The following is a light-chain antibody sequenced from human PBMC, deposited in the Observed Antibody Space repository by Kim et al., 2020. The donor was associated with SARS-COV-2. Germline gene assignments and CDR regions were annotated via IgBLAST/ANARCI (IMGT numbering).Light chain of an antibody. Sequence: QSALTPPPSASGSPGKSVTISCAGTSSDPIFCNYVSWYQQYPGKAPKLIVFDVSKRPSGVPDRFPGSKSGSTASLTVSGLQADDESYYYCASYAGGAEVKFGGG. V-gene: IGLV2-8*01. CDR3: ASYAGGAEVK. J-gene: IGLJ2*01. CDR1: SSDPIFCNY. CDR2: DVS.